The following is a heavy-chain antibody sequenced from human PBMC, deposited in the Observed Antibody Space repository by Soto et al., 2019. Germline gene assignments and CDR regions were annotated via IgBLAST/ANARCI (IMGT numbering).Heavy chain of an antibody. CDR3: ARDGKDTAPPGLGYYYAMDI. Sequence: QVQLMESGGGVVQPGRSLRISYAASGFTFSRYAMQWVRQAQGKGLEWVAVISYDGSNKYYADSVKGRFTISRDNSKNMLYLQMNSLRAEDTAVHYCARDGKDTAPPGLGYYYAMDICGQGTTVTVSS. V-gene: IGHV3-30-3*01. CDR2: ISYDGSNK. CDR1: GFTFSRYA. D-gene: IGHD5-18*01. J-gene: IGHJ6*02.